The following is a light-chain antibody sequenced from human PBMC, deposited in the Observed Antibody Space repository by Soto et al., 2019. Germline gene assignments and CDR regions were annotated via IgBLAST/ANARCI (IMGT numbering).Light chain of an antibody. V-gene: IGKV3-11*01. J-gene: IGKJ4*01. CDR1: QSVSSS. Sequence: PWERATLSCRASQSVSSSLAWYQQKPGQTPRLLIYDASNRATGIPARFNGSGSGTDFTLTVGSLEPEDFAVYYCQQRSSWPLTFGGGTKVGIK. CDR3: QQRSSWPLT. CDR2: DAS.